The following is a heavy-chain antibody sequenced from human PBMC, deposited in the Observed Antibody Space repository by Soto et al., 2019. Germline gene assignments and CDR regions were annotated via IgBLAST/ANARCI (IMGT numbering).Heavy chain of an antibody. CDR3: AKTSTTIGVSSRGRGALIDN. CDR2: ISYEGKNK. V-gene: IGHV3-30*18. CDR1: GFTFSSYG. J-gene: IGHJ4*02. D-gene: IGHD3-3*01. Sequence: QVQLVESGGGVVQPGRSLRLSCAASGFTFSSYGMHWVRQAPGKGLEWVSVISYEGKNKYYADSVKGRFTISRDNAENTLSLLMNSLRPEDTAVYYCAKTSTTIGVSSRGRGALIDNWGQGILVSVSS.